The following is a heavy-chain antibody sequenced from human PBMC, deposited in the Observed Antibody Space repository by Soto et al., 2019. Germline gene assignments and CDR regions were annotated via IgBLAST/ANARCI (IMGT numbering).Heavy chain of an antibody. D-gene: IGHD2-8*01. Sequence: QLVESGGGLVQPGGSLRLSCAASGFTFSSYWMHWVRQAPGKGLVWVSRINTDGSGTTYADSVKGRFTISRDNAKNTVYLQMNSLRAEDTAVYYCANFGRYAMDVWGQGTTVTGSS. CDR3: ANFGRYAMDV. CDR1: GFTFSSYW. V-gene: IGHV3-74*01. J-gene: IGHJ6*02. CDR2: INTDGSGT.